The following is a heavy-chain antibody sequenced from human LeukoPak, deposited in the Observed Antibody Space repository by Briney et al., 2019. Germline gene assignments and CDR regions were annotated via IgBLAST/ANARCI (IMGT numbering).Heavy chain of an antibody. CDR2: IYHSGST. CDR3: ARARYCSGGSCYPPDY. Sequence: PSETLSLTCAVSGGSISSGGYYWAWIRQSPGKGLEWIGSIYHSGSTYYNPSLKSRVTMSVDTSKKQFSLKLSSVTAADTAVYYCARARYCSGGSCYPPDYWGQGTLVTVSS. D-gene: IGHD2-15*01. V-gene: IGHV4-39*07. CDR1: GGSISSGGYY. J-gene: IGHJ4*02.